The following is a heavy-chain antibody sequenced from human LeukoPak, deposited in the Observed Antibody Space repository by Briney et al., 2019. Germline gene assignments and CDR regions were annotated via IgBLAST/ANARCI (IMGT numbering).Heavy chain of an antibody. CDR2: INPSGGIT. Sequence: ASVKVSCKVSGYTLTELSMHWVRQAPGQGLEWMGWINPSGGITNYAQKFQGRVTMTRDMSTSTVYMELSSLRSEDTAVYYCARVSVGATMLAYFDYWGQGTLVTVSS. J-gene: IGHJ4*02. CDR1: GYTLTELS. D-gene: IGHD1-26*01. CDR3: ARVSVGATMLAYFDY. V-gene: IGHV1-46*01.